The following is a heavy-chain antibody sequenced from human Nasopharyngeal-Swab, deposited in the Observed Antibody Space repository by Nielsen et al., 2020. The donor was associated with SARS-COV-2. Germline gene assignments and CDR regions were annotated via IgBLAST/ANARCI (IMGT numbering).Heavy chain of an antibody. Sequence: GESLKISCAASGFTFSSYSMNWVRQAPGKGLEWVSSISSSSSYIYYADPVKGRFTISRDNAKNSLYLQMNSLRAEDTAVYYCARDLSTTVTTRGVLDYWGQGTLVTVSS. V-gene: IGHV3-21*01. J-gene: IGHJ4*02. CDR1: GFTFSSYS. CDR2: ISSSSSYI. CDR3: ARDLSTTVTTRGVLDY. D-gene: IGHD4-17*01.